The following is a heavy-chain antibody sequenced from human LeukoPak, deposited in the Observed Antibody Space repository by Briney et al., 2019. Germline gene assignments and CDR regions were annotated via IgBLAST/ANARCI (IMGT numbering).Heavy chain of an antibody. J-gene: IGHJ3*02. CDR1: GYTFTGYG. Sequence: GASVKVSCKASGYTFTGYGISWVRQAPGQGLEWMGWISAYNGNTNYAQKLQGRVTMTTDTSTSTAYMELRSLRSDDTAVYYCRAVAGPWDAFDIWGQGTMVTVSS. D-gene: IGHD6-19*01. V-gene: IGHV1-18*01. CDR3: RAVAGPWDAFDI. CDR2: ISAYNGNT.